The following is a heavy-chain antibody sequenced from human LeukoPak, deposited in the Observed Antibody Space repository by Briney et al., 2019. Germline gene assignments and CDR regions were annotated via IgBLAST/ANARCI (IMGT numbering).Heavy chain of an antibody. V-gene: IGHV3-66*01. CDR1: GFTVSSNY. D-gene: IGHD5-12*01. J-gene: IGHJ4*02. CDR3: ARGKGRGYSGYGIDY. CDR2: IYSGGST. Sequence: GGSLRLSCAAPGFTVSSNYMSWVRQAPGKGLEWVSVIYSGGSTYYADSVKGRFTISRDNSKNTLYLQMSSLRAEDTAVYYCARGKGRGYSGYGIDYWGQGTLVTVSS.